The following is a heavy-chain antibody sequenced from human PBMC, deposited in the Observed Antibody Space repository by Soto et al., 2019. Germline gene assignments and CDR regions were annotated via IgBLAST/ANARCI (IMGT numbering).Heavy chain of an antibody. V-gene: IGHV1-58*01. CDR3: AADPGSGSYYDRLYYFDY. J-gene: IGHJ4*02. CDR1: GFTFTSSA. D-gene: IGHD1-26*01. CDR2: IVVGSGNT. Sequence: SAKVSCKASGFTFTSSAVQWVRQARGQRLEWIGWIVVGSGNTNYAQKFQERVTITRDMSTSTAYMELSSLRSEDTAVYYCAADPGSGSYYDRLYYFDYWGQGTLVTVSS.